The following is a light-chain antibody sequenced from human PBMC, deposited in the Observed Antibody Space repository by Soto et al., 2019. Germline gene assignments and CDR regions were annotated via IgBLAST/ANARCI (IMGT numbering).Light chain of an antibody. CDR3: QTWDAGIQV. V-gene: IGLV4-69*01. Sequence: QTVVTQSPSASASLGASVKLTCTLSSGHSNYAIAWHQQQPEKGPRYLMKLKSDGSHSKGDGIPDRFSGSSSGAERYLTISSLQSEDEADYYCQTWDAGIQVFGGGTKLTVL. CDR2: LKSDGSH. J-gene: IGLJ2*01. CDR1: SGHSNYA.